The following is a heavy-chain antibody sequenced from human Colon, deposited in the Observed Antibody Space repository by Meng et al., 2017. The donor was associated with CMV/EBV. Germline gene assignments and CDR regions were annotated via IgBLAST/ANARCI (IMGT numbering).Heavy chain of an antibody. D-gene: IGHD5/OR15-5a*01. CDR2: MSPNSGDT. V-gene: IGHV1-2*02. CDR1: GYVFTIYY. Sequence: QASGYVFTIYYIHWIRQAPGQGLEWMGWMSPNSGDTRYAPKFEGRVTMTRRTSINTAYLDVTDLRSADTAVYYCATLSIYDSTVADFWGQGTLVTVSS. J-gene: IGHJ4*02. CDR3: ATLSIYDSTVADF.